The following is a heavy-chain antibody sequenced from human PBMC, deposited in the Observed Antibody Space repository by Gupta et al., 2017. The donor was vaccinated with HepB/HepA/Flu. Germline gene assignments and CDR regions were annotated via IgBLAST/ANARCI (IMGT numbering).Heavy chain of an antibody. CDR1: VLPFSNYA. CDR2: IAISGDMT. J-gene: IGHJ6*02. V-gene: IGHV3-23*01. CDR3: AKGFTRNSYGMDV. Sequence: EVQVLESGGCLVQPGVSLRLSCVASVLPFSNYAMRCVSQAPGKGLEWVSSIAISGDMTYYADSVKGRFTISRDNSKNTLYLQMNSLRVEHTGVYHCAKGFTRNSYGMDVWGQGTTVTVSS.